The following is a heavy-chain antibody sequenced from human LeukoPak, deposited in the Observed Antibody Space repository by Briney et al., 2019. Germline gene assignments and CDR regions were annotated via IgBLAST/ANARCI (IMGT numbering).Heavy chain of an antibody. D-gene: IGHD1-26*01. V-gene: IGHV4-30-4*08. CDR1: GGSISSGDYY. CDR2: IYYSGST. CDR3: XXXXXXYXXXFXY. Sequence: KPSETLSRTCTVSGGSISSGDYYWSWIRQPPGKGLEWIGYIYYSGSTYYNPSLKSRVTISVDTSKNQFSLKLSSVTAADTAVHXXXXXXXXYXXXFXYWGQGTLVXXSX. J-gene: IGHJ4*02.